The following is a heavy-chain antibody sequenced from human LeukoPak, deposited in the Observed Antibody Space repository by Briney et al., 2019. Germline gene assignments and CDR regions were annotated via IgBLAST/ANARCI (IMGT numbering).Heavy chain of an antibody. CDR1: GGSISSNNYY. CDR3: ASSPSGYWWNFDC. V-gene: IGHV4-39*01. CDR2: IYNSGST. Sequence: PSETLSLTCTVSGGSISSNNYYWGWIRQPPGKGLEWIGSIYNSGSTYNNPSLKSRVTISVDTTKNQFSLKLTSVTAADTAVYYCASSPSGYWWNFDCWGQGTLVTVSS. D-gene: IGHD3-22*01. J-gene: IGHJ4*02.